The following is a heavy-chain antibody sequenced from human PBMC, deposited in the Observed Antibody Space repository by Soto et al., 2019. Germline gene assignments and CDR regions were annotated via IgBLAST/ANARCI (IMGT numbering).Heavy chain of an antibody. Sequence: GGSLRLSCAASGFTFSTYWMHWVRQAPGKGLAWVSRINSDGTSTKYADSVKGRFTISRDNAKNTLYLQMNSLRVDDTAVYYCARDTNGLHYWGQGTLVTVSS. CDR2: INSDGTST. CDR1: GFTFSTYW. D-gene: IGHD2-8*01. V-gene: IGHV3-74*03. J-gene: IGHJ4*02. CDR3: ARDTNGLHY.